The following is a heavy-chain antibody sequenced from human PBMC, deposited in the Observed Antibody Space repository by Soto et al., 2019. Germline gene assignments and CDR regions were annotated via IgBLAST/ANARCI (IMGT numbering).Heavy chain of an antibody. CDR2: INPNSGGT. CDR1: GYTFTDYY. V-gene: IGHV1-2*04. Sequence: ASVKVSCKASGYTFTDYYMHWVRQAPGQGLEWMGWINPNSGGTNYAQKFQGWVTMTRDTSISTAYMELSSLRSEDTAVYYCARDPGYSYGYNWGQGTLVTVSS. J-gene: IGHJ4*02. D-gene: IGHD5-18*01. CDR3: ARDPGYSYGYN.